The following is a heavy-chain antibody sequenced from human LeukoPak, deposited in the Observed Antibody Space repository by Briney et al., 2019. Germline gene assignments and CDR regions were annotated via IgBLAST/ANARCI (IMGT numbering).Heavy chain of an antibody. V-gene: IGHV3-21*01. CDR3: ARLTSSDYDILTDLLYYYYYMDV. CDR1: GFTFSRYR. CDR2: ISSSSRYI. D-gene: IGHD3-9*01. J-gene: IGHJ6*03. Sequence: GGSLRLSCVASGFTFSRYRLNWVRQAPGKGLEWVSSISSSSRYIYYADSVKGRFTISRDNAKNSLYLQMNSLRAEDTAVYYCARLTSSDYDILTDLLYYYYYMDVWGKGTTVTVSS.